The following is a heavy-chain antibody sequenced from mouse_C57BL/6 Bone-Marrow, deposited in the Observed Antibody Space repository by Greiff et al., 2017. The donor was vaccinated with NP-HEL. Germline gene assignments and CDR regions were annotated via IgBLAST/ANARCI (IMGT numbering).Heavy chain of an antibody. CDR3: AREGEYYFDY. CDR1: GFTFSSYA. CDR2: ISDGGSYT. Sequence: EVNVVESGGGLVKPGGSLKLSCAASGFTFSSYAMSWVRQTPEKRLEWVATISDGGSYTYYPDNVKCRFTISRDNAKNNLYLQMSQLKSEDTAMYYCAREGEYYFDYWGQGTTLTVSS. J-gene: IGHJ2*01. V-gene: IGHV5-4*01.